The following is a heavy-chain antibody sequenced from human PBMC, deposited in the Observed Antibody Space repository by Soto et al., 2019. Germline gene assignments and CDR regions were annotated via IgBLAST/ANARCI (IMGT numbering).Heavy chain of an antibody. Sequence: ASVKVSCKASGYTFTTYPIHWVRQAPGQGLEWMGWINPGNGDRDYLQKFQGRVTITRDTSASTAYMELSSLTSEDTAVYYCARTHCSGGSCYDYWGQGTLVTVSS. CDR2: INPGNGDR. D-gene: IGHD2-15*01. CDR3: ARTHCSGGSCYDY. V-gene: IGHV1-3*01. J-gene: IGHJ4*02. CDR1: GYTFTTYP.